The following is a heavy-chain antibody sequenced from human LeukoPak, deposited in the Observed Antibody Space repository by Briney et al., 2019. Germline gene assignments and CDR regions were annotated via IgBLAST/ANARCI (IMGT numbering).Heavy chain of an antibody. CDR1: GYTFTSYY. CDR3: ARDVPYSSGWSYYYYYGMDV. V-gene: IGHV1-46*01. J-gene: IGHJ6*02. Sequence: PKASVKVSCKASGYTFTSYYMHWVRQAPGQGLEWMGIINPSCGSTSYAQKFQGRVTMTRDTSTSTVYMELSSLRSEDTAVYYCARDVPYSSGWSYYYYYGMDVWGQGTTVTVSS. CDR2: INPSCGST. D-gene: IGHD6-19*01.